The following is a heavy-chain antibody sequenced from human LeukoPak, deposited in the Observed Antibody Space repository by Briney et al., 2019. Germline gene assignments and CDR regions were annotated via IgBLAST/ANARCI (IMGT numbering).Heavy chain of an antibody. CDR1: GFTFSSYG. V-gene: IGHV3-33*01. J-gene: IGHJ4*02. CDR2: IWYDGSNK. D-gene: IGHD5-24*01. Sequence: GRSLRLSCAASGFTFSSYGMHWVRQAPGKGLEWVAVIWYDGSNKYYADSVKGRFTISRDNSKNTLYLQMNSLRAEDTAVYYCARGTRWLQFLFDYWGQGTLVTVSS. CDR3: ARGTRWLQFLFDY.